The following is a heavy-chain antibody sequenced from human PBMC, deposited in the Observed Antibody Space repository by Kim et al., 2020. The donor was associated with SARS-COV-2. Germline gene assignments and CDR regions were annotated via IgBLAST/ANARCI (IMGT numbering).Heavy chain of an antibody. CDR2: IVVGSGNT. D-gene: IGHD4-4*01. V-gene: IGHV1-58*01. CDR3: AAGSNYRIYYYYGIDV. CDR1: GFTFTSSA. Sequence: SVKVSCKASGFTFTSSAVQWVRHARGQRLEWIGWIVVGSGNTNYAQKFQERVTITRDMSTSTAYMELSSLRSEDTAVYYCAAGSNYRIYYYYGIDVWGQGTTVTVSS. J-gene: IGHJ6*02.